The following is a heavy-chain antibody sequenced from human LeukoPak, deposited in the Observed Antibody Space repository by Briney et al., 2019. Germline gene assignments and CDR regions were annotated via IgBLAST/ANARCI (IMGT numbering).Heavy chain of an antibody. CDR3: ARFKGATWGDAFDF. J-gene: IGHJ3*01. CDR2: IYYSGST. V-gene: IGHV4-39*07. D-gene: IGHD3-16*01. CDR1: GGSISSSSYY. Sequence: SETLSLTCTVSGGSISSSSYYWGWIRQPPGKGLEWIGSIYYSGSTLYKPSLKSRVTISVDTSKNKFSLKLSSVTAVDTAVYYCARFKGATWGDAFDFWGQGTMVTVSS.